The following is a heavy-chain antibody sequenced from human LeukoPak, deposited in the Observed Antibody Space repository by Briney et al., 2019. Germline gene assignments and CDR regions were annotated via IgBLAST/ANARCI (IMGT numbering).Heavy chain of an antibody. V-gene: IGHV3-21*05. CDR1: APIATMA. CDR3: SSIGRPGCGFDV. Sequence: GGCLSPVQAASAPIATMAYTGCVRQAPGKGPQWVSYISSRTSPYTAYADSVKGRFTISRDNAKNSLFLPMNTLSAADTAVYDHSSIGRPGCGFDVWGQGTTVTVSS. D-gene: IGHD5-12*01. J-gene: IGHJ6*02. CDR2: ISSRTSPYT.